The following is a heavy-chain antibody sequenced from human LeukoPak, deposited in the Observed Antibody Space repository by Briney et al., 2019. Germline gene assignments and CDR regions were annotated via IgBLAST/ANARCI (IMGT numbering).Heavy chain of an antibody. V-gene: IGHV4-34*01. D-gene: IGHD3-10*01. Sequence: SETLSLTCTVSGGSISSYYWSWIRQPPGKGLEWIGEINHSGSTNYNPSLKSRVTISVDTSKNQFSLKLSSVTAADTDVYYCARGGYYGSGNDFRFDPWGQGTLVTVSS. J-gene: IGHJ5*02. CDR1: GGSISSYY. CDR3: ARGGYYGSGNDFRFDP. CDR2: INHSGST.